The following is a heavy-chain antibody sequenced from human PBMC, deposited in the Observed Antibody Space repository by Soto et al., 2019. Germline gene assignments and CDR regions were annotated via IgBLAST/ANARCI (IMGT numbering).Heavy chain of an antibody. CDR2: IIPIFGTA. CDR3: ARGSNGYCISTSCPQFDP. V-gene: IGHV1-69*13. Sequence: SVKVSCKASGGTFSSYAISWVRQAPGQGLEWMGGIIPIFGTANYAQKFQGRVTITADESTSTAYMELSSLRSEDTAVYYCARGSNGYCISTSCPQFDPWGQGTLVTVSS. D-gene: IGHD2-2*01. J-gene: IGHJ5*02. CDR1: GGTFSSYA.